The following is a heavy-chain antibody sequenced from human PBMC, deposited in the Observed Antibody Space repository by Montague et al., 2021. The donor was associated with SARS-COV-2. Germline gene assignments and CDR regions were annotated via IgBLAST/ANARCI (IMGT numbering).Heavy chain of an antibody. V-gene: IGHV4-59*01. CDR1: GSSISRYF. CDR3: ARVTLGGRDGRTRQYEGLDS. CDR2: VHDIESS. Sequence: SETLSLTCTVSGSSISRYFWNWIRRTPGKGLEWMGYVHDIESSIYNPSLQSRITILLDTPKNQLSLRLNAVTAADTAVYYCARVTLGGRDGRTRQYEGLDSWGQGILVTVSS. D-gene: IGHD3-16*01. J-gene: IGHJ4*02.